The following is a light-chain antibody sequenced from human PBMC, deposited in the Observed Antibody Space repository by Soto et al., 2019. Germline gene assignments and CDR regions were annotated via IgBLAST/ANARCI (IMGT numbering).Light chain of an antibody. V-gene: IGLV1-44*01. CDR1: SSNIGTNT. CDR3: AARDDRLNGVV. Sequence: QPVLTQPPSASGTPGQRVTISCFGSSSNIGTNTVNWYQQLPGTAPKLLIYSNNQRPSGVPDRFSGSKSATSASLAISGLQSEDEADYYCAARDDRLNGVVFGGGTKLTVL. J-gene: IGLJ2*01. CDR2: SNN.